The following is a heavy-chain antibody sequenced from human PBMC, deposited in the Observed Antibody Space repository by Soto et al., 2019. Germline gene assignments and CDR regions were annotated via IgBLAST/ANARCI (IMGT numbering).Heavy chain of an antibody. CDR1: GFTFSSYA. CDR2: ISGSGGST. Sequence: PGGSLRLSCAASGFTFSSYAMSWVRQAPGKGLEWVSAISGSGGSTYYADSVKGRFTISRDNSKNTLYLQMNSLRAEDTAVYYCAKDDCSSTSCAPYYYYGMDVWGQGTTVTVSS. D-gene: IGHD2-2*01. CDR3: AKDDCSSTSCAPYYYYGMDV. J-gene: IGHJ6*02. V-gene: IGHV3-23*01.